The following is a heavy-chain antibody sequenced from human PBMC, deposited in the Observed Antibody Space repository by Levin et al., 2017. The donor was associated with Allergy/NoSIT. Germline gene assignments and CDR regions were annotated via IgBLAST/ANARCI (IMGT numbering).Heavy chain of an antibody. D-gene: IGHD3-10*01. CDR2: INPNSGGT. Sequence: ASVKVSCKASGYTFTGYYMHWVRQAPGQGLEWMGWINPNSGGTNYAQKFQGRVTMTRDTSISTAYMELSRLRSDDTAVYYCARDMGPTMVRGEHDYWGQGTLVTVSS. CDR3: ARDMGPTMVRGEHDY. V-gene: IGHV1-2*02. CDR1: GYTFTGYY. J-gene: IGHJ4*02.